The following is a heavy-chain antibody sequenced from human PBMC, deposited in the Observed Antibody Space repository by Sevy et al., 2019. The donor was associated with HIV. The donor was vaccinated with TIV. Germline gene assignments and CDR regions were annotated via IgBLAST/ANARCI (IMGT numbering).Heavy chain of an antibody. Sequence: GGSLRLSCEASAINIRDYWMNWVRQAPGKGLEWVANINPDGSKIYYAESVKGRFTISRDSAKNSVFLQMTSLRAEDKAVYYCVRAIQLAASYWGQGMLVTVSS. J-gene: IGHJ4*02. CDR1: AINIRDYW. CDR3: VRAIQLAASY. V-gene: IGHV3-7*02. CDR2: INPDGSKI. D-gene: IGHD2-15*01.